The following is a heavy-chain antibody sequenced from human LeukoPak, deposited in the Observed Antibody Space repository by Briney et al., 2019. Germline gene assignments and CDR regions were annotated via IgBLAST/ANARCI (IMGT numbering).Heavy chain of an antibody. CDR3: ATESVAFSSGWYAGDY. V-gene: IGHV3-30*04. CDR2: ISYDGSNK. J-gene: IGHJ4*02. CDR1: GFTFSSYA. D-gene: IGHD6-19*01. Sequence: GRSLRLSCAASGFTFSSYAMHWVRQAPGKGLEWVAVISYDGSNKYYADSVKGRFTISRDNSKNTLYLQMNSLRAEDTAVYYCATESVAFSSGWYAGDYWGQGTLVTVSS.